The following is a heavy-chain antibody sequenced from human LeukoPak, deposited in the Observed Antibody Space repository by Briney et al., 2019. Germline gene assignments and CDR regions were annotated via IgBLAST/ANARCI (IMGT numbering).Heavy chain of an antibody. J-gene: IGHJ4*02. CDR1: GGSISSGGYY. V-gene: IGHV4-31*03. Sequence: PSQTLSLTCTVSGGSISSGGYYWSWIRQHPGTGLEWIGYIYYSGSTYYNPSLKSRVTISVDTSKNQFSLKLSSVTAADTAVYSCARGWVTKGFFDYWGLGTLVTVSS. CDR2: IYYSGST. D-gene: IGHD4-23*01. CDR3: ARGWVTKGFFDY.